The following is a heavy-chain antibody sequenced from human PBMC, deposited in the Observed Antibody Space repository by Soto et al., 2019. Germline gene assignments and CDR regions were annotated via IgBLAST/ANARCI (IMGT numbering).Heavy chain of an antibody. Sequence: PGGSRLSCAASGFTFSSYAMSWVRQAPGKGLEWVSAISGSGGSTYYADSVKGRFTISRDNSKNTLYLQMNSLRAEDTAVYYCAKVFTYDFNSGAFDIWGQGTMVTVSS. J-gene: IGHJ3*02. CDR2: ISGSGGST. D-gene: IGHD3-3*01. CDR3: AKVFTYDFNSGAFDI. V-gene: IGHV3-23*01. CDR1: GFTFSSYA.